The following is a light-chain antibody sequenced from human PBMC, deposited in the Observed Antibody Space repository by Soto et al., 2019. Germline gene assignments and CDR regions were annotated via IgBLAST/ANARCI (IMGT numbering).Light chain of an antibody. CDR2: AAS. Sequence: IQRTQAPCTLSEYVGDRVTITCRASQTISSWFAWYQHKPGKAPELLIYAASSLQSGVPSRFSGSGYGTDFTLTISSLQPEDFATYYCLQDYNYPLAFGGGTKVDIK. J-gene: IGKJ4*01. V-gene: IGKV1-6*01. CDR3: LQDYNYPLA. CDR1: QTISSW.